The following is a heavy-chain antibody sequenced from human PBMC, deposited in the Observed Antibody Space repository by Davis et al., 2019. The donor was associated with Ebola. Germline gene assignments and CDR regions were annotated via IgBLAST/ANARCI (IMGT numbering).Heavy chain of an antibody. V-gene: IGHV4-31*03. CDR1: GGSISSGGYY. CDR3: ARRLIVGANWYFDL. J-gene: IGHJ2*01. D-gene: IGHD1-26*01. Sequence: PSETLSLTCTVSGGSISSGGYYWSWIRQHPGKGLEWIGYIYYSGSTYYNPSLKSRVTISVDTSKNQFSLKLSSVTAADTAVYYCARRLIVGANWYFDLWGRGTLVTVSS. CDR2: IYYSGST.